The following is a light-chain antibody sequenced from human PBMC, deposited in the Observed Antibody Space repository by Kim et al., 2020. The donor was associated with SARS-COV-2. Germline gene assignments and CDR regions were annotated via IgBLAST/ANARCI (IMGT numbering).Light chain of an antibody. CDR3: QQSYTTPRYT. V-gene: IGKV1-39*01. CDR2: DAS. J-gene: IGKJ2*01. CDR1: QSISTY. Sequence: DIQMTQSPSSLTASIGDRVTITYRASQSISTYLNWYQQRPGKAPKLLIYDASNLQGGVPSRFSGSRSGTDFTLTISNLQPEDFATYFCQQSYTTPRYTFGQGTKLEI.